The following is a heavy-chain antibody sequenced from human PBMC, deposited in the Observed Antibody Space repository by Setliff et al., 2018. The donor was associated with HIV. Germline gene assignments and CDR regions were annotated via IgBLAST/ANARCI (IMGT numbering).Heavy chain of an antibody. CDR1: GFTFKTDA. Sequence: PGGSLRLSCAASGFTFKTDAMHWVRQAPGKGLEWVAFIWYDGSNKEYGDSVKGRFTISRDNSKNMVYLEMNNPRGEDSAVYYCARDPAMSGWALADWGQGTLVTVSS. CDR2: IWYDGSNK. CDR3: ARDPAMSGWALAD. V-gene: IGHV3-33*01. J-gene: IGHJ4*02. D-gene: IGHD6-19*01.